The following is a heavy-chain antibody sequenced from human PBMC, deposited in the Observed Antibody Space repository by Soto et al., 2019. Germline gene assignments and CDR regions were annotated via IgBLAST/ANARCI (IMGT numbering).Heavy chain of an antibody. CDR3: VAGIAARPDLDY. J-gene: IGHJ4*02. D-gene: IGHD6-6*01. Sequence: ASVKVSCKASGYTFTSYGISWVRQAPGQGLEWMGWISAYNGNTNYAQKLQGRVTMTTDTSTSTAYMELRSLRSDDTAVYYCVAGIAARPDLDYWGQGTLVTVSS. V-gene: IGHV1-18*01. CDR2: ISAYNGNT. CDR1: GYTFTSYG.